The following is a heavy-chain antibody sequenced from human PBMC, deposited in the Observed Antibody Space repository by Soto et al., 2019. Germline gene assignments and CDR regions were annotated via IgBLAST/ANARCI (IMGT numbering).Heavy chain of an antibody. V-gene: IGHV1-18*01. J-gene: IGHJ4*02. CDR2: ISTYNGDT. CDR3: ARDLGGWPDY. CDR1: GYTFTRSG. D-gene: IGHD2-15*01. Sequence: ASVKVSCKASGYTFTRSGISWVRQAPGQGLEWMGWISTYNGDTNYAQTFQGRVTMTTDTSTSTVYMELSSLRSEDTAVYYCARDLGGWPDYWGQGTLVTVSS.